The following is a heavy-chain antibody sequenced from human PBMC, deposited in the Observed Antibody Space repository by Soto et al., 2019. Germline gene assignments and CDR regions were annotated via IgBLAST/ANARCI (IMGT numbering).Heavy chain of an antibody. J-gene: IGHJ4*02. Sequence: GGSLRLSCAASGFTFSSYGMHWVRQAPGKGLEWVAVISYDGSNKYYADSVKGRFAISRDNSKKTLYLQMTSLRAEDTAVYYCAKADYDSSGYYGDYFDYWGQGTLVTVSS. CDR1: GFTFSSYG. D-gene: IGHD3-22*01. V-gene: IGHV3-30*18. CDR2: ISYDGSNK. CDR3: AKADYDSSGYYGDYFDY.